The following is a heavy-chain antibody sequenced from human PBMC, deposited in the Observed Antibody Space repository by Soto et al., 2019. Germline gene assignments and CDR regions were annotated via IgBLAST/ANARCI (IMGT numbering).Heavy chain of an antibody. CDR2: ISYDGSNK. J-gene: IGHJ5*02. D-gene: IGHD6-6*01. Sequence: PGGTLSLSCAASGFTFSSYGMHWVRPAPGKGLEWVAVISYDGSNKYYADSVKGRFTISRDNSKNTLYLQMNSLRAEDTAVYYCARARSIAAPNWFDPWGQGTLVTVSS. CDR3: ARARSIAAPNWFDP. CDR1: GFTFSSYG. V-gene: IGHV3-30*03.